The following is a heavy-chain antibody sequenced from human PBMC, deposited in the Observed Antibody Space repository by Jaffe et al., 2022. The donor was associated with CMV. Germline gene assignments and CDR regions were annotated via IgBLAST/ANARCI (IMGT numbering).Heavy chain of an antibody. CDR2: IYTSGST. CDR1: GGSISSYY. Sequence: QVQLQESGPGLVKPSETLSLTCTVSGGSISSYYWSWIRQPAGKGLEWIGRIYTSGSTNYNPSLKSRVTMSVDTSKNQFSLKLSSVTAADTAVYYCARVAAVAGTKYNWFDPWGQGTLVTVSS. CDR3: ARVAAVAGTKYNWFDP. J-gene: IGHJ5*02. D-gene: IGHD6-19*01. V-gene: IGHV4-4*07.